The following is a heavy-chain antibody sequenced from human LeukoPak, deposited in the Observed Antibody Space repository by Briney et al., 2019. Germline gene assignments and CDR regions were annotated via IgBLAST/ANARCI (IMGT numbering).Heavy chain of an antibody. CDR1: GFTYSSYG. J-gene: IGHJ4*02. V-gene: IGHV3-23*01. Sequence: GGSLRLSCAASGFTYSSYGMSWVRQAPGKGLEWASAISGSGGSTYYADSVKGRFTISRDNSKNTLYLQMNSLRAEDTAVYYCAKDPLAGSYYPYYFDYWGQGTLVTVSS. D-gene: IGHD3-10*01. CDR3: AKDPLAGSYYPYYFDY. CDR2: ISGSGGST.